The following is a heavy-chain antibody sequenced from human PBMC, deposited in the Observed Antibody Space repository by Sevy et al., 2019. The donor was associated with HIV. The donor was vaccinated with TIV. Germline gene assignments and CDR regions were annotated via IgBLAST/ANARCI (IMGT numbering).Heavy chain of an antibody. D-gene: IGHD3-10*01. J-gene: IGHJ3*02. V-gene: IGHV3-23*01. Sequence: GESLKISCAASGFTFRNYVMNWVRQPPGKGLEWVSVISDGGGTTYYAASVKGRFTISRDDSKSTLYLQMNSLRVEDTAVYFCAKRVAGALAALDIWGQGTMVTVSS. CDR2: ISDGGGTT. CDR3: AKRVAGALAALDI. CDR1: GFTFRNYV.